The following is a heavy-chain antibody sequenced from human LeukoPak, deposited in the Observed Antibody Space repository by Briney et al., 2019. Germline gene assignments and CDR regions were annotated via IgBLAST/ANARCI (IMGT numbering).Heavy chain of an antibody. Sequence: GRSLRLSCAASGFTFSSYGMHWVRQAPGKGLEWVAVISYDGSNKYYADSVKGRFTISRDNSKNTLYLQMNSLRAEDTAVYYFAKDDAYLIQLLCLHCDYWGQGTLVSVSS. J-gene: IGHJ4*02. D-gene: IGHD2-2*01. CDR3: AKDDAYLIQLLCLHCDY. V-gene: IGHV3-30*18. CDR1: GFTFSSYG. CDR2: ISYDGSNK.